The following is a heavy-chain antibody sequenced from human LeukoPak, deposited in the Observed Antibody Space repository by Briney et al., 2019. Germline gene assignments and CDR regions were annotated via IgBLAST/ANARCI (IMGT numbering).Heavy chain of an antibody. CDR1: GYAFSFYG. CDR3: QRITIFGVVIDFDY. CDR2: IIVNNGNT. D-gene: IGHD3-3*01. V-gene: IGHV1-18*01. J-gene: IGHJ4*02. Sequence: ASVKVSCKASGYAFSFYGINWVRQAPGQGLEWMGFIIVNNGNTHYAEKFQGRVTMATDTSTSTAYLEVRSLRSDDTAVYYCQRITIFGVVIDFDYWGPGTLVTVSS.